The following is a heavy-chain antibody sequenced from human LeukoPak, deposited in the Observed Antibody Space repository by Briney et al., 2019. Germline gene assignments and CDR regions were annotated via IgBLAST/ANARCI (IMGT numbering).Heavy chain of an antibody. CDR1: GGSIINNNYY. Sequence: PSETLSLTCPVSGGSIINNNYYWAWIRQPPGKGLEWIGSIYYSGDTYYNPSLKSRVTISVDTSKNQFSLKLSSVTAADTAVYYCARVFDSGSQAYFYYMDVWGKGTTVIISS. D-gene: IGHD3-10*01. CDR3: ARVFDSGSQAYFYYMDV. CDR2: IYYSGDT. J-gene: IGHJ6*03. V-gene: IGHV4-39*01.